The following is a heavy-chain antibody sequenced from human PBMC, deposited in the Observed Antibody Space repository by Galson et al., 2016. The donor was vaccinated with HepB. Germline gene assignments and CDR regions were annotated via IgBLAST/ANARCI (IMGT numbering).Heavy chain of an antibody. D-gene: IGHD3-22*01. CDR3: AKDRRYYDSSGYFWEGYYYDGMDV. V-gene: IGHV3-30*18. CDR2: ISYDGSDK. J-gene: IGHJ6*02. CDR1: GFTFSSYG. Sequence: SLRLSCAASGFTFSSYGMHWVRQAPGKGLEWVAVISYDGSDKYYADSVKGRFTISRDSSKNTLYLPMNSLRPEDTAVYYCAKDRRYYDSSGYFWEGYYYDGMDVWGQGTTVTVSS.